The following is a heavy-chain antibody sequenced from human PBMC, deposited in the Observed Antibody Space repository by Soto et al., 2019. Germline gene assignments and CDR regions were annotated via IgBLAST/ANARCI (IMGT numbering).Heavy chain of an antibody. CDR1: GFTFSDYG. CDR2: VSGSGGST. D-gene: IGHD3-22*01. Sequence: EVQLLESGGGLVQPGGSLRLSCAASGFTFSDYGMSWVRQAPGKGLEGVAVVSGSGGSTSYADSVKGRFTISRDNAKNTLYLQRNSLRADDTAVYYCAKVGGYFHSSGYPNYWGQGALVTVSS. J-gene: IGHJ4*02. CDR3: AKVGGYFHSSGYPNY. V-gene: IGHV3-23*01.